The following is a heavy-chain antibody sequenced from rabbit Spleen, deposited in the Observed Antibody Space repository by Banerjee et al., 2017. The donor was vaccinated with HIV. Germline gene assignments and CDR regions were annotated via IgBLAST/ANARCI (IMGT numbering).Heavy chain of an antibody. CDR1: GFSFSAGYY. V-gene: IGHV1S40*01. CDR2: IHGGSKNNI. CDR3: TRDAAGREDFNL. J-gene: IGHJ4*01. D-gene: IGHD4-2*01. Sequence: QSLEESGGGLVQPEGSLTLTCTASGFSFSAGYYMCWVRQAPGKGLEWIACIHGGSKNNIYYVSWAKGRFTISKTSSTTVALQVPSLTAADTATYFCTRDAAGREDFNLWGQGTLVTVS.